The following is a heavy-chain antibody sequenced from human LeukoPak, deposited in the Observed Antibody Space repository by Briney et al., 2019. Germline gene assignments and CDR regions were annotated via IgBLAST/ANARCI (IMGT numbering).Heavy chain of an antibody. Sequence: GGSLRLSCAASGFTFSSYWMSWVRQAPGKGLEWVANIKQDGSEKYYVDSVKGRFTISRDNAKNSLYLQMNSLRAEDTAVYYCARDGQDDFWSGYHFDYWGQGTLVPVSS. J-gene: IGHJ4*02. CDR3: ARDGQDDFWSGYHFDY. CDR2: IKQDGSEK. V-gene: IGHV3-7*01. D-gene: IGHD3-3*01. CDR1: GFTFSSYW.